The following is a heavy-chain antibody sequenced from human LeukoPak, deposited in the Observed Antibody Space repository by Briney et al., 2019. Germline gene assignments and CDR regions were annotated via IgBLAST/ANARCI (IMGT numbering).Heavy chain of an antibody. Sequence: PSETLSLTCAVYGGSFSGYYWSWIRQPPGKGLEWIGEINHSGSTNYNPSLKSRVTISVDTSKNQFSLKLSSVTAADTAVYYCARGALYYGSGSYNYWGQGTLVTVSS. CDR3: ARGALYYGSGSYNY. V-gene: IGHV4-34*01. CDR1: GGSFSGYY. D-gene: IGHD3-10*01. CDR2: INHSGST. J-gene: IGHJ4*02.